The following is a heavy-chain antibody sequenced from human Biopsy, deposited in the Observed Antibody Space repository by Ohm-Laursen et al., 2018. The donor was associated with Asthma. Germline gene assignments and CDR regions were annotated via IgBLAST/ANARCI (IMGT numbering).Heavy chain of an antibody. V-gene: IGHV4-34*01. CDR1: GGSFTHYF. CDR2: INYRGDT. CDR3: VRGEEVAGTYFKD. Sequence: PGTLSLTCSISGGSFTHYFWMWIRQPPGKGLEWIGEINYRGDTNYNPSLESRVSISVDTSTYHFSLRLNSVTAADTAAYYCVRGEEVAGTYFKDWDQGTLVTVSS. D-gene: IGHD6-19*01. J-gene: IGHJ1*01.